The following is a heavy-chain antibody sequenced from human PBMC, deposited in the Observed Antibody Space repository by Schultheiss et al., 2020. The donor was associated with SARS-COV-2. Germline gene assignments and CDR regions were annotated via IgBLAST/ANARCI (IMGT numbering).Heavy chain of an antibody. CDR1: GFTFSNAW. Sequence: SCAASGFTFSNAWMSWVRQAPGKGLEWVSSISSSSSYIYYADSVKGRLTISRDNPKTTLYLQMGSLRAEDMAVYYCARGKGGYDFWSGLYYYYGMDVWGQGTAVPVSS. CDR3: ARGKGGYDFWSGLYYYYGMDV. CDR2: ISSSSSYI. D-gene: IGHD3-3*01. V-gene: IGHV3-21*01. J-gene: IGHJ6*02.